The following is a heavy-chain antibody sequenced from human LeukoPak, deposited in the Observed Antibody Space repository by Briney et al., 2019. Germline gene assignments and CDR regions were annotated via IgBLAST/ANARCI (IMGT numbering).Heavy chain of an antibody. V-gene: IGHV3-11*01. Sequence: GGSLRLSCAASGFTFSDYYMSWIRQAPGKGLEWVSYISSSGSTIYYADSVKGRFTISRDNAKNSLYLQMNSLTTEDTAVYFCAHRDTTMVRVDYWGQGTLVTVSS. CDR1: GFTFSDYY. CDR2: ISSSGSTI. J-gene: IGHJ4*02. D-gene: IGHD5-18*01. CDR3: AHRDTTMVRVDY.